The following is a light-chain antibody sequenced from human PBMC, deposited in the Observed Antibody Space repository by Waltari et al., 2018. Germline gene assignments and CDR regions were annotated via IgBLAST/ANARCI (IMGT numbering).Light chain of an antibody. CDR2: SSS. J-gene: IGKJ4*01. Sequence: DTLMTQSPSSLSASVGDRVTITCRASQAISTYVNWYQQTPGMAPKLLIFSSSTLHRGVSSRFSGSGSGTEFTLTISNLQPDDFATYYCQQSYSATLAFGGGTKLDI. CDR3: QQSYSATLA. CDR1: QAISTY. V-gene: IGKV1-39*01.